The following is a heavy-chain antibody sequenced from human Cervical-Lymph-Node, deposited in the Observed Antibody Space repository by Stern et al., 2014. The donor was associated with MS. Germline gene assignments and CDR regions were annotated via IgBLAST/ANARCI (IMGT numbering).Heavy chain of an antibody. D-gene: IGHD1-7*01. CDR3: ARVYGNLGWFDP. Sequence: QITLQESGPALVKPTQTLTLTCTFSGFSLSTSGVCVSWIRQPPGKALEWLARIDWDDDKYYSTSLKTRLTISKDTSKNQVVLTMTNMDPVDTATYYCARVYGNLGWFDPWGQGTLVTVSS. CDR2: IDWDDDK. J-gene: IGHJ5*02. V-gene: IGHV2-70*13. CDR1: GFSLSTSGVC.